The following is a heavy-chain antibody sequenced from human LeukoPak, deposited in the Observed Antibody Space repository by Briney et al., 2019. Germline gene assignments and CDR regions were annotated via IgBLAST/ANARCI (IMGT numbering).Heavy chain of an antibody. D-gene: IGHD3-22*01. CDR1: GGTFNNYA. Sequence: ASVKVSCKASGGTFNNYAINWVRQAPGQGLEWMGRFIPMFGIPNYALKFQGRVTMTADKITSIAYMELSSLRSEDTAIYYCASPYYYDSSGQTANSFDIWGQGTMVTVSS. V-gene: IGHV1-69*04. CDR3: ASPYYYDSSGQTANSFDI. CDR2: FIPMFGIP. J-gene: IGHJ3*02.